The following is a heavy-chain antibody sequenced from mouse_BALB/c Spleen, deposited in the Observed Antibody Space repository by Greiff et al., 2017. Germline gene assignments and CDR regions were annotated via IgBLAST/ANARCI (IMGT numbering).Heavy chain of an antibody. CDR2: IYPGSGST. CDR1: GYTFTDYV. J-gene: IGHJ2*01. Sequence: QVQLKQSGPELVKPGASVKMSCKASGYTFTDYVISWVKQRTGQGLEWIGEIYPGSGSTYYNEKFKGKATLTADKSSNTAYMQLSSLTSEDSAVYFCARKDYGSSYGYWGQGTTLTVSS. D-gene: IGHD1-1*01. CDR3: ARKDYGSSYGY. V-gene: IGHV1-77*01.